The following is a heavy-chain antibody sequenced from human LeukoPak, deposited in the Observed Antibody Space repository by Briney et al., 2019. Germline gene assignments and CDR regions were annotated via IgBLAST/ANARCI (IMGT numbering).Heavy chain of an antibody. D-gene: IGHD3-22*01. CDR1: GFSLSNYG. CDR3: ARPYYYDTSGDSGRGYLQY. V-gene: IGHV3-30*03. Sequence: GRSLRLSCAASGFSLSNYGMHWVRQAPGKGLEWVAAISYDGSDKSYPDSVRGRFTISRDNSKNTLYLQLNSLRAEDTAVYYCARPYYYDTSGDSGRGYLQYWGQGTLVTVSS. CDR2: ISYDGSDK. J-gene: IGHJ1*01.